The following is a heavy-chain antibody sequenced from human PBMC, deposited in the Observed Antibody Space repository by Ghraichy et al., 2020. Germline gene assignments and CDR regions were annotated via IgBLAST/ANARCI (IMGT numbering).Heavy chain of an antibody. D-gene: IGHD3-22*01. J-gene: IGHJ4*02. CDR3: ATPGFSFYYDSSGYKYYFDY. Sequence: ASVKVSCKVSGYTLTELSMHWVRQAPGKGLEWMGGFDPEDGETIYAQKFQGRVTMTEDTSTDTAYMELSSLRSEDTAVYYCATPGFSFYYDSSGYKYYFDYWGQGTLVTVSS. V-gene: IGHV1-24*01. CDR2: FDPEDGET. CDR1: GYTLTELS.